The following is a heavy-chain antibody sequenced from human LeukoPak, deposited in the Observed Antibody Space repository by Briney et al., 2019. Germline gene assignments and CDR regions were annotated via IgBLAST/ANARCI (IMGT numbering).Heavy chain of an antibody. CDR2: ISAYNGNT. Sequence: ASVKVSCKASGYTFTSYGISWVRQAPGRGLEWMGWISAYNGNTNYAQKLQGRVTMTTDTSTSTAYMELRSLRSDDTAVYYCARDNNWNDRNYFDYWGQGTLVTVSS. CDR1: GYTFTSYG. V-gene: IGHV1-18*01. D-gene: IGHD1-1*01. J-gene: IGHJ4*02. CDR3: ARDNNWNDRNYFDY.